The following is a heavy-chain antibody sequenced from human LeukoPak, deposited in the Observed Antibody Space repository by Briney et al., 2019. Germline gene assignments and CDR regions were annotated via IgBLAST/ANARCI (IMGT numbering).Heavy chain of an antibody. J-gene: IGHJ4*02. CDR2: IYTSGST. D-gene: IGHD1-1*01. V-gene: IGHV4-4*07. CDR3: ARSVEWNLYFDS. Sequence: SETLSLTGNVSGDSISSYYGSWIRQSAGKGLDWIGRIYTSGSTNYNPSLKSRVTMSVDTSKNQFSLKVRSVTAADTAVYYCARSVEWNLYFDSWGQGTLVTVSS. CDR1: GDSISSYY.